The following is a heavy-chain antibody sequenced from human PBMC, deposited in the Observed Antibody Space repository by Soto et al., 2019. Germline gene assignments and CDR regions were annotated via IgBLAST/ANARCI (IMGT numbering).Heavy chain of an antibody. CDR1: GFTFSTYA. V-gene: IGHV3-23*01. CDR3: ATRYLAYCSGGPCNPFDF. J-gene: IGHJ4*02. D-gene: IGHD2-15*01. CDR2: ISVSGDST. Sequence: GGSLRLSCAASGFTFSTYAMSWVRQAPGKGLEWVSTISVSGDSTYSADSVKGRFAVSRDNSKNTVYLQVNTLRAEDTAIYYCATRYLAYCSGGPCNPFDFWGQGTLVTVSS.